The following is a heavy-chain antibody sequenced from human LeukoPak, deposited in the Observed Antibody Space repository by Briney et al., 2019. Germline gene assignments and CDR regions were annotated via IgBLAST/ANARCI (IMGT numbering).Heavy chain of an antibody. J-gene: IGHJ6*03. Sequence: PGGSLRLSCAASGFTFSSYDIHWVRQAPGKGLEWVAFIRYDGSNKYYADSVKGRFTISRDNSKNTLYLQMNSLRAEDTAVYYCAKEAPYYYYMDVWGKGTTVTVSS. CDR2: IRYDGSNK. V-gene: IGHV3-30*02. CDR3: AKEAPYYYYMDV. CDR1: GFTFSSYD. D-gene: IGHD3-16*01.